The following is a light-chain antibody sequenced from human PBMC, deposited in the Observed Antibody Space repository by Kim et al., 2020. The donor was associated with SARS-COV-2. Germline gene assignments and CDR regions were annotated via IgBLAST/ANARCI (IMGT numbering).Light chain of an antibody. CDR2: KAS. Sequence: SASVRDRVTITCRASQSVSSWLAWYQQKPGKAPKLLIYKASTLESGVPPRFSGSGSGTEFTLTISSLQPDDFATYYCQQFNSYLYTFGQGTKLEI. J-gene: IGKJ2*01. CDR1: QSVSSW. CDR3: QQFNSYLYT. V-gene: IGKV1-5*03.